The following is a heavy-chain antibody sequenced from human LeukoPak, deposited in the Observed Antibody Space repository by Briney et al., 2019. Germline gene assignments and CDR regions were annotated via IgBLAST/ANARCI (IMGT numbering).Heavy chain of an antibody. CDR1: GGSISSSSYY. CDR3: ARRGSGRNWFDP. V-gene: IGHV4-39*01. CDR2: INYSGRT. Sequence: PSETLSLTCTVSGGSISSSSYYWGWIRQPPGKGLEWIASINYSGRTFYNPSLKSRVSISVDTSKNQFSVNLYSMTAADTAVYYCARRGSGRNWFDPWGQGTLVTVSS. J-gene: IGHJ5*02. D-gene: IGHD1-1*01.